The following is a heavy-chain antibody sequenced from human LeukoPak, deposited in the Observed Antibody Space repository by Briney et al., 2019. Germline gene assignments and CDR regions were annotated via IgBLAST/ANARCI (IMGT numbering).Heavy chain of an antibody. J-gene: IGHJ4*02. CDR2: INGNGGGS. Sequence: SGGSLRLSCAASGFTFSDHAMSWVRQAPAKGLEWVSSINGNGGGSYYIDSVKGRFTVSRDKSKNTLYLQMNSLRAEDTAVYYCARLPTFYYDSSHYHYDYWGQGTLVTVSS. CDR3: ARLPTFYYDSSHYHYDY. V-gene: IGHV3-23*01. CDR1: GFTFSDHA. D-gene: IGHD3-22*01.